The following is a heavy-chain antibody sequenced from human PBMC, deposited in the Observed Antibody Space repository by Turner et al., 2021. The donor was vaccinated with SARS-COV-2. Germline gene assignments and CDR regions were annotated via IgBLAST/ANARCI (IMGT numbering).Heavy chain of an antibody. CDR3: ARHGNPDSTTRIDY. J-gene: IGHJ4*02. V-gene: IGHV4-39*01. CDR2: IFHSGST. CDR1: GGSIISSSFY. Sequence: QLQLQESGAGLVKPSDTLSPTCTVSGGSIISSSFYWGWIRQPPGKGLEWIGSIFHSGSTYYNPSLKSRVTISVDTSKNQFSLKLSSVTAADTAVYYCARHGNPDSTTRIDYWGQGTLVTVSS. D-gene: IGHD2-15*01.